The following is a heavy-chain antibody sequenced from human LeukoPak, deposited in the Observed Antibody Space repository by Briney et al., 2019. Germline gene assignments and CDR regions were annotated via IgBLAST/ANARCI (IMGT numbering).Heavy chain of an antibody. V-gene: IGHV1-69*13. D-gene: IGHD1-1*01. J-gene: IGHJ4*02. CDR2: ITPLYGAS. Sequence: SVKVSCKASGGSFGNYALDWVRQAPGQRFEWMGAITPLYGASNYAQKFQGRLTIVSDESTGTGYMEDRSLASEDTAVYYCAADSHTSGFDYWAQGTLVTVSS. CDR3: AADSHTSGFDY. CDR1: GGSFGNYA.